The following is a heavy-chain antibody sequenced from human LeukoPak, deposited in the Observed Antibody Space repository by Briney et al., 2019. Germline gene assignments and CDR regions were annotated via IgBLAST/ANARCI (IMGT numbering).Heavy chain of an antibody. D-gene: IGHD3-10*01. J-gene: IGHJ6*03. CDR2: IKQDGSEK. V-gene: IGHV3-7*01. CDR1: GFTFSSYW. Sequence: GGSLRLSCAASGFTFSSYWMSWVRQAPGKGLEWVANIKQDGSEKYYVDSVKGRFTISRDNAKNSLYPQVNSLRAEDTAVYYCATNSFNYYGSGSYPYYYYYMDVWGKGTTVTVSS. CDR3: ATNSFNYYGSGSYPYYYYYMDV.